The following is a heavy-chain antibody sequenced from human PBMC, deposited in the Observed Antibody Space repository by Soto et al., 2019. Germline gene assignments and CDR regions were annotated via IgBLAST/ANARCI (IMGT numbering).Heavy chain of an antibody. D-gene: IGHD5-12*01. CDR1: GFTFKNYG. J-gene: IGHJ4*02. CDR3: AKGSGFDFDY. V-gene: IGHV3-30*18. CDR2: LPSDGSGE. Sequence: QVQLVESGGGVVQPGMSLRLSCAASGFTFKNYGMHWVRQAPGKGLEWVACLPSDGSGEDYADSVRGRFIISRDNSKDTMYLQMNSLRVEDTAVYYCAKGSGFDFDYWGQGNPVIVSS.